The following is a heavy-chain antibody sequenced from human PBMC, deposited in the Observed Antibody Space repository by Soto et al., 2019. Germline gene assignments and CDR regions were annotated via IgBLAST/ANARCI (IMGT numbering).Heavy chain of an antibody. CDR3: ARDPMGSHWDF. V-gene: IGHV1-46*01. CDR1: GYTFISYY. J-gene: IGHJ4*02. Sequence: GASVKVSCKASGYTFISYYVHWVRQAPGQGLEWMGIINPSDGSSNYAQKFQGRVTMTRDTSTSTVYMELSSLRSEDTAVYYCARDPMGSHWDFWGQGTVVTVSS. D-gene: IGHD1-1*01. CDR2: INPSDGSS.